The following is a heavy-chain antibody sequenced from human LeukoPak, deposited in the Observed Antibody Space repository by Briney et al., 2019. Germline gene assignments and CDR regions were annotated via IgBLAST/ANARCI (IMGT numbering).Heavy chain of an antibody. J-gene: IGHJ4*02. Sequence: PGGSLRLSCVASGSGFSDQYMHWVRQAPGKGLVWVSRIKSDGSDTTYADTVRGRFTISRDNAKNTLYLQMNSLRTEDTAVYYCARDRSYAFDYWGQGTLVTVPS. CDR2: IKSDGSDT. V-gene: IGHV3-74*01. CDR1: GSGFSDQY. D-gene: IGHD1-26*01. CDR3: ARDRSYAFDY.